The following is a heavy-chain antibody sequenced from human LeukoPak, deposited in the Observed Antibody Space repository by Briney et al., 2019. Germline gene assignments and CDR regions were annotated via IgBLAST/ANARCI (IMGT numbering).Heavy chain of an antibody. V-gene: IGHV3-7*01. D-gene: IGHD2-8*01. CDR3: ARDTNGWNDY. J-gene: IGHJ4*02. CDR2: IKQDGSVK. Sequence: GRSLSLSRAASGFTLSIYWMTWVRQAPGKGLEWVANIKQDGSVKQYVGSVKSRFTISRDNAKNSLYLQMNSLRAEDTAVYYCARDTNGWNDYWGQGTLVTVSS. CDR1: GFTLSIYW.